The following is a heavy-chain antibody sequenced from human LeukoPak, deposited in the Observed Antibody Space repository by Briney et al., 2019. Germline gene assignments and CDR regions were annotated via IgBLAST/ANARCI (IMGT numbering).Heavy chain of an antibody. V-gene: IGHV3-23*01. CDR2: ISDSGGGT. CDR3: AKVGVGWVAFEY. D-gene: IGHD3-16*01. CDR1: GFTFSNFA. J-gene: IGHJ4*02. Sequence: PGGSLRLSCAASGFTFSNFAMSWVRQAPGKGLQCVSAISDSGGGTFYADSVKGRFTISRDNSKNTLYLQMNSLRAEDTAVYYCAKVGVGWVAFEYWGQGTLVTVSS.